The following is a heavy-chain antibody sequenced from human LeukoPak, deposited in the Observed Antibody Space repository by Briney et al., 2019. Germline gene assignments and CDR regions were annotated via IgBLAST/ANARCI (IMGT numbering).Heavy chain of an antibody. CDR2: IYYSGPT. CDR3: ARAGLHGSSDY. J-gene: IGHJ4*02. CDR1: GGSISSSSYY. V-gene: IGHV4-39*07. D-gene: IGHD3-10*01. Sequence: SETLSLTCTVSGGSISSSSYYWGWIRQPPGKGLEWIGSIYYSGPTYYNPSLKSRVIISVDTSKNQFSLKLSSVTAADTAVYYCARAGLHGSSDYWGQGTLVTVSS.